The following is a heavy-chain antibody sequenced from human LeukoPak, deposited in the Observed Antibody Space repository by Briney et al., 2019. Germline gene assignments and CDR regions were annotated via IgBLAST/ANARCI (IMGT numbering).Heavy chain of an antibody. CDR1: GYTFTGYS. CDR3: ARVWEAAFGNWFDP. D-gene: IGHD6-13*01. Sequence: ASVKASCKASGYTFTGYSMHWVRQAPGHGLEWMGWINPNGGGTNYAQKFPGRVTMTRDTSISPAYMELSRLRSEHTAVDYCARVWEAAFGNWFDPWGQGTLVTVSS. CDR2: INPNGGGT. J-gene: IGHJ5*02. V-gene: IGHV1-2*02.